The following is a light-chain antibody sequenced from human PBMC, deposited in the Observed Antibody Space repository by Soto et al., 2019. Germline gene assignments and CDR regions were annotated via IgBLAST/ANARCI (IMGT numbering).Light chain of an antibody. Sequence: QSVLTQPASVSGSPGQSITISCTGTSSDVGAYNYVSWYQHHPGKAPKLMIYDVSNRPSGISNRFSGSKSGNTASLTISGLQAEDEADYYCSSYTNSTTYVFGTGTKVTVL. J-gene: IGLJ1*01. CDR1: SSDVGAYNY. CDR2: DVS. CDR3: SSYTNSTTYV. V-gene: IGLV2-14*03.